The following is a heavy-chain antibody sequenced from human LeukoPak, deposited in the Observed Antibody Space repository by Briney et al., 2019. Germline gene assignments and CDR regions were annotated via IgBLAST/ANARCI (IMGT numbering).Heavy chain of an antibody. D-gene: IGHD3-22*01. CDR1: GGSFSGYY. J-gene: IGHJ4*02. V-gene: IGHV4-34*01. CDR2: INHSGST. CDR3: ARDHDSSGLDY. Sequence: SETLSLTCAVYGGSFSGYYWSWIRQPPGKGLEWIGEINHSGSTNYNTSLKSRVTISVDTSKNQFSLKLSSVTAADTAVYYCARDHDSSGLDYWGQGTPVTVSS.